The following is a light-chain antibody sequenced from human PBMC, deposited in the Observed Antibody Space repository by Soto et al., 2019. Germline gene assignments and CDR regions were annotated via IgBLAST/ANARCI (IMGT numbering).Light chain of an antibody. V-gene: IGKV1-39*01. CDR2: AAS. CDR1: QSISSY. Sequence: DIQMTQSPSSLSPAVGDRVTITCRVNQSISSYLNWYQQKPGKAPKLLIYAASSFQSGVPSRFSGSGSGTDFTHHISSLPPEDFATYYGQQRYSTPYTFGRGTKLEIK. J-gene: IGKJ2*01. CDR3: QQRYSTPYT.